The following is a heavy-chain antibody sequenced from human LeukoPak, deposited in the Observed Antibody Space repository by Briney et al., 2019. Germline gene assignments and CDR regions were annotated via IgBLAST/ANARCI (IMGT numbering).Heavy chain of an antibody. J-gene: IGHJ6*02. CDR1: GFTFSTYT. D-gene: IGHD3-9*01. V-gene: IGHV3-21*01. Sequence: GGSLRLSCAASGFTFSTYTMNWVRQAPGKGLEWVSSISGSSSYIYYADSVKGRFTISRDNAKNSLYLQMNSLRAEDTAVYYCARDILAEYGMDVWGQGATVTVSS. CDR2: ISGSSSYI. CDR3: ARDILAEYGMDV.